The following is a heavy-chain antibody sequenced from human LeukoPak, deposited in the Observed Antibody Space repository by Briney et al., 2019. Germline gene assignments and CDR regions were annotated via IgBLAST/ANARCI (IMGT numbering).Heavy chain of an antibody. CDR3: ARRLENGYSSSWAFDY. D-gene: IGHD6-13*01. CDR2: INHSGST. Sequence: SETLSLTCAVYGGSFSGYYWSWIRQPPGKGLEWIGEINHSGSTNYNPSLKSRVTISVDTSKNQFSLKLSSVTAADTAVYYCARRLENGYSSSWAFDYWGQGTLVTVSS. CDR1: GGSFSGYY. V-gene: IGHV4-34*01. J-gene: IGHJ4*02.